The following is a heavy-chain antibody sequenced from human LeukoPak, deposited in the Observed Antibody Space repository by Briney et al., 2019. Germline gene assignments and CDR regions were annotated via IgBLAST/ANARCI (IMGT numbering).Heavy chain of an antibody. CDR3: AKQYSSDWNGLAEYFQH. J-gene: IGHJ1*01. CDR2: IKQDGSEK. Sequence: GGSLRLSCAASGFTFSSYWMSWVRQAPGKGLEWVANIKQDGSEKYYVDSVKGRFTISRDNAKNSLFLQMNSLRAEDTAVYYCAKQYSSDWNGLAEYFQHWGQGTLLTVSS. CDR1: GFTFSSYW. D-gene: IGHD6-19*01. V-gene: IGHV3-7*03.